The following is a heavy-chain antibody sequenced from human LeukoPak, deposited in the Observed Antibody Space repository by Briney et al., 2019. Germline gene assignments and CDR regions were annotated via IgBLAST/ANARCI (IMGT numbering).Heavy chain of an antibody. J-gene: IGHJ3*02. D-gene: IGHD3-3*01. CDR1: GYTFTSYG. Sequence: ASVKVSCKASGYTFTSYGISWVRQAPGQGLEWMGWISAYNGNTNYAQKLQGRVTMTEDTPTDTAYMELSSLRSEDTAVYYCATGFGSITIFGVARNAFDIWGQGTMVTVSS. V-gene: IGHV1-18*01. CDR2: ISAYNGNT. CDR3: ATGFGSITIFGVARNAFDI.